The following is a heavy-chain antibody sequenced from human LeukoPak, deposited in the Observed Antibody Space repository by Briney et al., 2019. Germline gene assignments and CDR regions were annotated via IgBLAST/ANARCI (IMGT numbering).Heavy chain of an antibody. CDR1: GGSIGSYY. Sequence: SETLSLTCTVSGGSIGSYYWSWIRQPPGKGLEWIGYIYYSGSTNYNLSLKSRVTISVDTSKNQFSLKLSSVTAADTAVYYCARDRRKNGMDVWGQGTTVTVSS. CDR2: IYYSGST. J-gene: IGHJ6*02. CDR3: ARDRRKNGMDV. V-gene: IGHV4-59*01. D-gene: IGHD1-14*01.